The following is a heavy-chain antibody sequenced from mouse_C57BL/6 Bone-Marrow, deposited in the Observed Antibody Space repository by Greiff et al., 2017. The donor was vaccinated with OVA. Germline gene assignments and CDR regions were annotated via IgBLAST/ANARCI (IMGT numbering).Heavy chain of an antibody. Sequence: QVQLQQSGAELARPGASVKLSCKASGYTFTSYGISWVKQRTGQGLEWIGEIYPRSGNTYSNEKFKGKATLTADKSSSTAYMELRSLTSEDSAVYFCARSGTGTSFAYWGQGTLVTVSA. CDR1: GYTFTSYG. CDR3: ARSGTGTSFAY. J-gene: IGHJ3*01. V-gene: IGHV1-81*01. D-gene: IGHD4-1*01. CDR2: IYPRSGNT.